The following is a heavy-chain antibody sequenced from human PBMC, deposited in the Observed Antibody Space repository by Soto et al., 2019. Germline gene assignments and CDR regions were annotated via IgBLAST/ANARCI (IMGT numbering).Heavy chain of an antibody. CDR3: TIDDYGDPGYMDV. Sequence: EVQLVESGGGLVKPGGSLSLSCAASGFTFSNAWMSWVRQAPGKGLEWVDRIKSKTDGGTTDYAAPVKGRFTISRDDSKNTLYLQMNSLKTEDTAVYYCTIDDYGDPGYMDVWGKGTTVTVSS. CDR1: GFTFSNAW. CDR2: IKSKTDGGTT. J-gene: IGHJ6*03. V-gene: IGHV3-15*01. D-gene: IGHD4-17*01.